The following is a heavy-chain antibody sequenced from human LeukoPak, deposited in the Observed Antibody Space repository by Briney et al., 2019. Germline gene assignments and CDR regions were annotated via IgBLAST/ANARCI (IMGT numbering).Heavy chain of an antibody. J-gene: IGHJ6*03. D-gene: IGHD2-21*01. CDR1: GASITSGSHY. V-gene: IGHV4-61*02. Sequence: SQTLSLTCTVSGASITSGSHYWSWIRQPAGRGLEWIGRIHSSGSTIHNSSLKSRVTMSVDTSKNQFSLSLSSVTAADTAVYYCATSYDYYFFYMDVWGNGTTVTVSS. CDR2: IHSSGST. CDR3: ATSYDYYFFYMDV.